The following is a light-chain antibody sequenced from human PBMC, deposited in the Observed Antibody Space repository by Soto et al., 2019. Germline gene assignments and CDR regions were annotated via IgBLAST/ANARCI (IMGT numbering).Light chain of an antibody. CDR1: SSDVGGYNY. CDR2: DVS. CDR3: SSYTSSSTLYV. Sequence: QSALTQPASVSGSPGQSITISCPGTSSDVGGYNYVSWYQQHPGKAPKLMIYDVSNRPSGVSNRFSGSKSGNTASLTISGLQAEDDADYYCSSYTSSSTLYVFGTGTKLTVL. V-gene: IGLV2-14*01. J-gene: IGLJ1*01.